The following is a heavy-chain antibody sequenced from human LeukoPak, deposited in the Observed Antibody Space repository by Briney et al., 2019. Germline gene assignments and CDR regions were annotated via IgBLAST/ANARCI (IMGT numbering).Heavy chain of an antibody. CDR1: GDSISNYY. D-gene: IGHD3-10*01. V-gene: IGHV4-4*07. J-gene: IGHJ4*02. CDR3: ARVSLVRGAPDYYFDY. CDR2: IYTSGST. Sequence: TSETLSLTCTVSGDSISNYYWSWIRQPAGKGLEWIGRIYTSGSTNYNPSLTSRVTMSVDTSKNQFSLKLSSVTAADTAVYYCARVSLVRGAPDYYFDYWGQGTLVTVSS.